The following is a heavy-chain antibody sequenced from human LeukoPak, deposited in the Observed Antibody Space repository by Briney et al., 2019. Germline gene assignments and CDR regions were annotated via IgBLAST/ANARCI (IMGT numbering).Heavy chain of an antibody. CDR3: ARVYSSGWPFDY. Sequence: PGGSLRLSCAGSGFTFSDYYISWIRQAPGKGLEWVSYTNSRGTYTNYADSVRGRFIISRDNAKNSLYLQMKSLRDEDTAVYYCARVYSSGWPFDYWGQGTLVTVAS. CDR2: TNSRGTYT. D-gene: IGHD6-19*01. J-gene: IGHJ4*02. CDR1: GFTFSDYY. V-gene: IGHV3-11*06.